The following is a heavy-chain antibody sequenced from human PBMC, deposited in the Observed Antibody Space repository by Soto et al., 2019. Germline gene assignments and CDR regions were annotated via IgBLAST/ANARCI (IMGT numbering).Heavy chain of an antibody. D-gene: IGHD2-21*02. V-gene: IGHV3-33*01. CDR3: ARDRAVVVTAITVWDYYYGMDV. Sequence: QVQLVESGGGVVQPGRSLRLSCAASGFTFSSYGMHWVRQAPGKGLEWVAVIWYDGSNKYYADSVKGRFTISRDNSKNTLDRQMNSLRAEDTAVYYCARDRAVVVTAITVWDYYYGMDVWGQGTTVTVSS. CDR2: IWYDGSNK. CDR1: GFTFSSYG. J-gene: IGHJ6*02.